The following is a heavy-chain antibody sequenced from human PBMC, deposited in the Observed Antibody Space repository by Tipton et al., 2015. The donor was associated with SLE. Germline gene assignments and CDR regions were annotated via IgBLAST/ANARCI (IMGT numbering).Heavy chain of an antibody. D-gene: IGHD6-6*01. Sequence: TLSLTCAVYGGSFSGYYWSWIRQPPGKGLEWIGEINHSGSTNYNPSLKSRVTISVDTSKNQFSLKLSSVTAADTAVYYCARTLAAQFDYWGQGTLVTVSS. CDR2: INHSGST. J-gene: IGHJ4*02. V-gene: IGHV4-34*01. CDR1: GGSFSGYY. CDR3: ARTLAAQFDY.